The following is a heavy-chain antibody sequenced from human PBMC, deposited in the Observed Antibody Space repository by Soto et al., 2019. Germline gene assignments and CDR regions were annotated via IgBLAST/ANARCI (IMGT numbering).Heavy chain of an antibody. D-gene: IGHD3-10*01. CDR3: AKDRAFWFGEGGWFDP. CDR1: GFIFDSFA. Sequence: VQLVESGGGLVQPGGSLRLSCAASGFIFDSFALSWVRQAPGKGLEWVSGIGGSGGRTYYADSVKGRFTFSRDNSKNTLYLQMSSLSAEDTAIYYCAKDRAFWFGEGGWFDPWGQGTLVTVSS. J-gene: IGHJ5*02. CDR2: IGGSGGRT. V-gene: IGHV3-23*04.